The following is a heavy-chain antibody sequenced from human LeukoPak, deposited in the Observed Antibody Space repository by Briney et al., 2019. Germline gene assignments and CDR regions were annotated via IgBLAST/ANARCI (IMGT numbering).Heavy chain of an antibody. CDR1: GYSISSGYY. V-gene: IGHV4-38-2*02. J-gene: IGHJ4*02. D-gene: IGHD3-10*01. Sequence: PSETLSLTCTVSGYSISSGYYWGWIRQPPGKGLEWIGSIYYSGSTYYNPSLKSRVTISVDTSKNQFSLKLSSVTAADTAVYYCARHGNYYGSGSYYWGQGTLVTVSS. CDR2: IYYSGST. CDR3: ARHGNYYGSGSYY.